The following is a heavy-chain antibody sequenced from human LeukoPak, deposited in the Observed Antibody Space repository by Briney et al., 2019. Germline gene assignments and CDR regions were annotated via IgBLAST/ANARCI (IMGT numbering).Heavy chain of an antibody. J-gene: IGHJ4*02. CDR1: GGSISSGGYS. V-gene: IGHV4-30-2*01. CDR2: IYHSGST. Sequence: PSETLSLTCAVSGGSISSGGYSWSWIRQPPGKGLEWIGYIYHSGSTYYNPSLKSRVTISVDRPKNQFSLKLSSVTAADTAVYYCARAPGGRLGISSGWYRFDYWGQGTLVTVSS. D-gene: IGHD6-19*01. CDR3: ARAPGGRLGISSGWYRFDY.